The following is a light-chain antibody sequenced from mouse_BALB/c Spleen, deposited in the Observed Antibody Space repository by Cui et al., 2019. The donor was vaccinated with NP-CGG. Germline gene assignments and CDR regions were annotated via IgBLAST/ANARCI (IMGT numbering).Light chain of an antibody. CDR2: GTN. Sequence: VVTQESEHTTSPGETVTLTCRSSTGTVTTNNYANWVQEKPDHLFTGLIGGTNNRVPGVPARFSGSLIGDKAALTITGAQTEDEAIYFCALWYSNHWVFGGGTKLTVL. V-gene: IGLV1*01. J-gene: IGLJ1*01. CDR1: TGTVTTNNY. CDR3: ALWYSNHWV.